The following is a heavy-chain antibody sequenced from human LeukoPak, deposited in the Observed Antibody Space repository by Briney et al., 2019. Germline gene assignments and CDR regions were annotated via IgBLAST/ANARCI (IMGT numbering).Heavy chain of an antibody. CDR3: ARQSGPGRYFFDY. Sequence: PSETLFLTCTVSGDSISTYYWSWIRQPPGKGLEWIGFMYNSGSTNYNPSLKSRVTISVDTSKNQFSLRLSSVTAADTAVYYCARQSGPGRYFFDYWGQGTLVTVSS. D-gene: IGHD3-3*01. V-gene: IGHV4-59*08. J-gene: IGHJ4*02. CDR1: GDSISTYY. CDR2: MYNSGST.